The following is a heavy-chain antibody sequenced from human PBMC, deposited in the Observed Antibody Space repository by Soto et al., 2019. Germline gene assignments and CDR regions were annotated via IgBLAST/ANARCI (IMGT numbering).Heavy chain of an antibody. D-gene: IGHD3-16*02. CDR1: GGSFSGYY. J-gene: IGHJ6*02. CDR2: INHSGST. V-gene: IGHV4-34*01. CDR3: ARQDYVWGSYRPGYGMDV. Sequence: SETLSLTCAVYGGSFSGYYWSWIRQPPGKGLEWIGEINHSGSTNYSPSLKSRVTISVDTSKNQFSLKLSSVTAADTAVYYCARQDYVWGSYRPGYGMDVWGQGTTVTVSS.